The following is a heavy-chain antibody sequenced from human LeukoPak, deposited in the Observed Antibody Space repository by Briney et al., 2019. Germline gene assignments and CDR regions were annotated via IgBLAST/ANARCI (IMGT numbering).Heavy chain of an antibody. CDR2: ISFDGSNK. CDR1: GFTFSSYG. CDR3: AKAPRYSDSSGYFDS. V-gene: IGHV3-30*18. Sequence: PGGSLRLSCAASGFTFSSYGMHWVRQAPGKGLEWVAVISFDGSNKYYADSVKGRFTTSRDNSENTLYLQLNSLRAEDAAVYYCAKAPRYSDSSGYFDSWGQGTLVTVSS. D-gene: IGHD3-22*01. J-gene: IGHJ4*02.